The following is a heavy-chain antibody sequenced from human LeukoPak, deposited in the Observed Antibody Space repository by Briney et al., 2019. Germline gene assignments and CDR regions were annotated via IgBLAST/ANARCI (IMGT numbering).Heavy chain of an antibody. J-gene: IGHJ5*02. Sequence: GGSLRLSCAASGFTFSSYSMNWVRQAPGKGLEWVGRIKSKTDGGTTDYAAPVKGRFTISRDDSKNTLYLQMNSLKTEDTAVYYCTTGGIVVVVAATGNWFDPWGQGTLVTVSS. D-gene: IGHD2-15*01. CDR1: GFTFSSYS. V-gene: IGHV3-15*01. CDR2: IKSKTDGGTT. CDR3: TTGGIVVVVAATGNWFDP.